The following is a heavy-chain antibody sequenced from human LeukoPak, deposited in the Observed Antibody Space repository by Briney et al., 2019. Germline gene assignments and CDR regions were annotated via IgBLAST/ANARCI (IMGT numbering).Heavy chain of an antibody. CDR2: IYHSGST. Sequence: SQTLSLTCTVSGGSISSGGYYWSWIRQPPGKGLEWIGYIYHSGSTYYNPSLKSRVTISVDTSKNQFSLKLSSVTAADTAVYFCARVSPGEHRFDYLGQGTLATVSS. CDR1: GGSISSGGYY. CDR3: ARVSPGEHRFDY. D-gene: IGHD4-17*01. J-gene: IGHJ4*02. V-gene: IGHV4-30-2*01.